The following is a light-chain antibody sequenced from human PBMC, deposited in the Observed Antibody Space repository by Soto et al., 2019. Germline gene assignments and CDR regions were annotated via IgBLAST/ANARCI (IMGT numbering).Light chain of an antibody. CDR2: GAS. CDR1: QSVSSNF. CDR3: QQYGSSPWA. V-gene: IGKV3-20*01. Sequence: EIVLTQSPGTLSLSPGESATLSCRASQSVSSNFLAWFQQKSGQAPRLLIYGASSRAAGIPDRFTGSGSGKNFPPPISRLEPEDFAVYYCQQYGSSPWAFGQGTKVHIK. J-gene: IGKJ1*01.